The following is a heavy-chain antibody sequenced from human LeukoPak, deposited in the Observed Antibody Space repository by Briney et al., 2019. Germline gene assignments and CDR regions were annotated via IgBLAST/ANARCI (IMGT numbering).Heavy chain of an antibody. CDR1: GYIFSTYG. CDR2: ISPYNGNT. V-gene: IGHV1-18*01. Sequence: WASVKVSCKTSGYIFSTYGISWVRQAPGQGLEWMGFISPYNGNTKYAQKLQGRVTMTRDMSTSTVYMELSSLRSEDTAVYYCATYYYDSSGYPTGLDYWGQGTLVTVSS. CDR3: ATYYYDSSGYPTGLDY. J-gene: IGHJ4*02. D-gene: IGHD3-22*01.